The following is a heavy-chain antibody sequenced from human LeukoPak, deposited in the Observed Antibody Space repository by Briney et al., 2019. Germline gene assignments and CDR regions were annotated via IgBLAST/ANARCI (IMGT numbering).Heavy chain of an antibody. CDR2: IHTSGST. J-gene: IGHJ4*02. D-gene: IGHD6-6*01. V-gene: IGHV4-4*07. Sequence: SETLSLTCTVSGGSIRTYYWSWIRQPAGQALEWIGRIHTSGSTDYNPSLESRVSMSVDTSKNQFSLKLRSVTAVDTAVYYCAREGSMTARPFVSIDYWGQGTLVTVSS. CDR3: AREGSMTARPFVSIDY. CDR1: GGSIRTYY.